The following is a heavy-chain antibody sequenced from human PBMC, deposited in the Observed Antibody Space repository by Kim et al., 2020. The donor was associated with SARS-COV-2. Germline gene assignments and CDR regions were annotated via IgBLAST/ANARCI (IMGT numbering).Heavy chain of an antibody. D-gene: IGHD3-22*01. Sequence: GGSLRLSCAASGFTFSSYSMNWVRQAPGKGLEWVSSISSSRSYIYYADSVKGRFTISRDNAKNSLYLQMNSLRAEDTAVYYCARDCYYDSSGATWGQGTLVTVSS. J-gene: IGHJ1*01. V-gene: IGHV3-21*01. CDR1: GFTFSSYS. CDR2: ISSSRSYI. CDR3: ARDCYYDSSGAT.